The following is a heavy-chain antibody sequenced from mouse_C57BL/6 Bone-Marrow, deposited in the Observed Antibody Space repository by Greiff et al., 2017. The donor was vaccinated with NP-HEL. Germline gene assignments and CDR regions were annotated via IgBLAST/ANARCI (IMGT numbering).Heavy chain of an antibody. CDR3: ARGVYAMDY. V-gene: IGHV1-54*01. CDR1: GYAFTNYL. J-gene: IGHJ4*01. Sequence: VQLQQSGAELVRPGTSVKVSCKASGYAFTNYLIEWVKQRPGQGLEWIGVINPGSGGTNYNEKFKGKATLTADKSSSTAYMQLSSLTSEDSAVYFCARGVYAMDYWGQGTSVTVSS. CDR2: INPGSGGT.